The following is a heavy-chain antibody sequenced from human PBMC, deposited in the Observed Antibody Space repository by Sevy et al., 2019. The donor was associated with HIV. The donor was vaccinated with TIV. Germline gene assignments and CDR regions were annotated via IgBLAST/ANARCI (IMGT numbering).Heavy chain of an antibody. CDR1: GFAFSSHA. Sequence: GGFLRLSCAASGFAFSSHAMHWVRQAPGKGLEWMAVISYEGTETFYAASVEGRFTISRDNSKNMLSLQINSLRPEDTATYYCARDGGYSIKWYPLYWGHGTLVTVSS. CDR3: ARDGGYSIKWYPLY. CDR2: ISYEGTET. V-gene: IGHV3-30-3*01. D-gene: IGHD6-13*01. J-gene: IGHJ4*01.